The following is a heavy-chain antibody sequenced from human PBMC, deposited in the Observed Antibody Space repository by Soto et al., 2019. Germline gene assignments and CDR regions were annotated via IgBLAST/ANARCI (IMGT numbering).Heavy chain of an antibody. CDR1: GGTFSSYT. CDR2: IVPITGMT. V-gene: IGHV1-69*02. CDR3: SRGVASLVDS. Sequence: QVQLVQSGAEVKKPGSSVRVSCTPSGGTFSSYTISWVRQAPGQGLEWMGRIVPITGMTRYAQKFQGRLTSTAVTSTTTAYLELSCLTSEDSAVYFCSRGVASLVDSWGQGTQVTVSS. D-gene: IGHD2-15*01. J-gene: IGHJ4*02.